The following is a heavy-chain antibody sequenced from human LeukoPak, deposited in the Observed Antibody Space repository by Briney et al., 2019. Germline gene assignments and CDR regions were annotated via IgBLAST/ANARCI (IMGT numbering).Heavy chain of an antibody. CDR3: ATGYCSSTSCYWPDY. CDR2: ISYDGGNK. Sequence: GGSLRLSCAASGFTFSSYGMHWVRQAPGKGLEWVAVISYDGGNKYYADSVKGRFTISRDNSKNTLYLQMSSLRAEDTAVYYCATGYCSSTSCYWPDYWGQGTLVTVSS. V-gene: IGHV3-30*03. J-gene: IGHJ4*02. CDR1: GFTFSSYG. D-gene: IGHD2-2*01.